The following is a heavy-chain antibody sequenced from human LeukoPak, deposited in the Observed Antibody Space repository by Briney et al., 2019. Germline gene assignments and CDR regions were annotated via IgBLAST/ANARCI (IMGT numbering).Heavy chain of an antibody. CDR1: GYTFTGYY. Sequence: ASVKVSCKASGYTFTGYYMHWVRQAPGQGLEWMGWINPNSGGTNYAQKLQGRVTMTTDTSTSTAYMELRSLRSDDTAVYYCARDPGTTGTTKGYYYYGMDVWGQGTTVTVSS. D-gene: IGHD1-1*01. CDR2: INPNSGGT. J-gene: IGHJ6*02. V-gene: IGHV1-2*02. CDR3: ARDPGTTGTTKGYYYYGMDV.